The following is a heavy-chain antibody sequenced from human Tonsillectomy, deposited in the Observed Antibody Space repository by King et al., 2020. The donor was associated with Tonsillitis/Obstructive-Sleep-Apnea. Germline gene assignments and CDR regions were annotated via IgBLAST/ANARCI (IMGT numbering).Heavy chain of an antibody. Sequence: VQLVQSGAEVKKPGESLRISCQGSGYSFTSYWISWVRQMPGKGLEWMGRIDPGDSYTNYSPSFQGHVTISADKSISTAYLQWNSLKASDTAMYYCATPLDLRYCSSNTCYGMDVWGQGTTVTVSS. CDR1: GYSFTSYW. J-gene: IGHJ6*02. CDR3: ATPLDLRYCSSNTCYGMDV. CDR2: IDPGDSYT. V-gene: IGHV5-10-1*03. D-gene: IGHD2-2*01.